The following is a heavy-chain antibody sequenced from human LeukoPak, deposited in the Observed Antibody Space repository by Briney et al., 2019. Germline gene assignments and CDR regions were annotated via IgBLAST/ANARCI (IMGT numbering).Heavy chain of an antibody. CDR3: ARTYYYDSSGYGEYFQH. Sequence: GESLKISCKASGYSFSDYWIGWVRHMPGKGLEWMTIIYPDDSETRYSPSLQGQVTISADKSISTAYLQWSSLKASDTAMYYCARTYYYDSSGYGEYFQHWGQGTLVTVSS. D-gene: IGHD3-22*01. CDR2: IYPDDSET. V-gene: IGHV5-51*01. J-gene: IGHJ1*01. CDR1: GYSFSDYW.